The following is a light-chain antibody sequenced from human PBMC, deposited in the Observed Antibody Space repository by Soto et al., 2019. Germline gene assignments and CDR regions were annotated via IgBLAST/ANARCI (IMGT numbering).Light chain of an antibody. V-gene: IGKV3-20*01. CDR3: QQYGSSPPLT. CDR2: GAS. CDR1: QSVSSSN. Sequence: EIVLTQSPGTLSLSPGERATLSCRASQSVSSSNLAWYQQKPGQAPRLLIYGASSRATGIPDRFSGSGSGTDFTLNISRLEPEDFAVYYCQQYGSSPPLTFGGGTKVEIK. J-gene: IGKJ4*01.